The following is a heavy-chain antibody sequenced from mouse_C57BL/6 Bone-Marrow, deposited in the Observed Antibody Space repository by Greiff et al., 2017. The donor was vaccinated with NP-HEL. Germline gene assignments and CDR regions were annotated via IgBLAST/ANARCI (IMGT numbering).Heavy chain of an antibody. CDR1: GYTFTDYY. CDR2: IYPGSGNT. V-gene: IGHV1-76*01. J-gene: IGHJ4*01. D-gene: IGHD2-4*01. CDR3: ARHHYDYFLNAMDY. Sequence: VHLVESGAELVRPGASVKLSCKASGYTFTDYYINWVKQRPGQGLEWIARIYPGSGNTYYNEKFKGKATLTAEKSSSTAYMQLSSLTSEDSAVYFCARHHYDYFLNAMDYWGQGTSVTVSS.